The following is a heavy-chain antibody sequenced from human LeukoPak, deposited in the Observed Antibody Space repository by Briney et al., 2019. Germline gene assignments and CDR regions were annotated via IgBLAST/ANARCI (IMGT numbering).Heavy chain of an antibody. D-gene: IGHD3-22*01. CDR3: ARGSDSSGYSTFAY. Sequence: SETLSLTCTVSGGSISSYYWSWIRQPPGKGLEWIRYIYYSGSTNYNPSLKSRVTISVDTSKNQFSLKLSSVTAADTAVYYCARGSDSSGYSTFAYWGQGTLVTVSS. CDR1: GGSISSYY. J-gene: IGHJ4*02. CDR2: IYYSGST. V-gene: IGHV4-59*01.